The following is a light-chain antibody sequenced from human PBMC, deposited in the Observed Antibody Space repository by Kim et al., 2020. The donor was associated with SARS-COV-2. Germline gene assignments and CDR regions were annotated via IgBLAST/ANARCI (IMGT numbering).Light chain of an antibody. V-gene: IGKV1-39*01. CDR2: AAS. J-gene: IGKJ5*01. Sequence: ASVGDRVTITCRASQGIGSYLTWFQQKSGKAPKLLIYAASTLQSGVPSRFSGSGSGTDFTLTISCLQPEDFATYYCQQNYTTPLTFGGGTRLEIK. CDR3: QQNYTTPLT. CDR1: QGIGSY.